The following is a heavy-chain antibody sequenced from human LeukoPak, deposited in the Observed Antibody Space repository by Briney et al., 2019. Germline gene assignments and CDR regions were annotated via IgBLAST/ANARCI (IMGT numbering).Heavy chain of an antibody. CDR3: AREGLGVDPDY. Sequence: SETLSLTCTVSGGSISSGDYYWSWIRQPPGKGLEWIGYIYYSGSTYYNPSLKTRVTISVDTSKNQFSLRLSSVTAADTAVYYCAREGLGVDPDYWGQGTLVTVSS. V-gene: IGHV4-30-4*01. D-gene: IGHD2-8*01. CDR1: GGSISSGDYY. J-gene: IGHJ4*02. CDR2: IYYSGST.